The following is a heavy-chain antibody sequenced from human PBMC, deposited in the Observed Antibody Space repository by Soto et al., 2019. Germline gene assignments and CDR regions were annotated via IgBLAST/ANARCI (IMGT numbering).Heavy chain of an antibody. D-gene: IGHD3-22*01. V-gene: IGHV4-59*01. CDR2: IYYSGST. Sequence: SETLSLTCTVSGGSISSYYWSWIRQPPGKGLEWIGYIYYSGSTNYNPSLKSRVTISVDTSKNQFSLKLSSVTAADTAVYYCARIHDYDSSGYFFDYWGQGTLVTVSS. CDR3: ARIHDYDSSGYFFDY. J-gene: IGHJ4*02. CDR1: GGSISSYY.